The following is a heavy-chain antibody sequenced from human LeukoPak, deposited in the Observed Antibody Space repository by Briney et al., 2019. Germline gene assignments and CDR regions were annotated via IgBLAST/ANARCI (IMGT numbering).Heavy chain of an antibody. D-gene: IGHD1-20*01. CDR1: GGSISSHY. CDR3: ARALRITGYYYMDV. J-gene: IGHJ6*03. CDR2: IYYSGST. V-gene: IGHV4-59*11. Sequence: SETLSLTCTVSGGSISSHYWSWIRQPPGKGLEWIGYIYYSGSTNYNPSLKSRVTISVDTSKNQFSLKLSSVTAADTAVYYCARALRITGYYYMDVWGKGTTVTVSS.